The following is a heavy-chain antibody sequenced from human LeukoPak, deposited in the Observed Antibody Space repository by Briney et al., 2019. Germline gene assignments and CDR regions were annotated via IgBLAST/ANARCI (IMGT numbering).Heavy chain of an antibody. CDR2: INQDGSEK. J-gene: IGHJ4*02. Sequence: PGGSLRLSCAASGFTFNSYWMSWVRQAPGKRLEWVANINQDGSEKYYVDSVKGRFTISRDNSKNTLYLQMNSLRAEDTAVYYCAKNVSRVYWGQGTLVTVSS. CDR1: GFTFNSYW. V-gene: IGHV3-7*01. CDR3: AKNVSRVY. D-gene: IGHD3-10*02.